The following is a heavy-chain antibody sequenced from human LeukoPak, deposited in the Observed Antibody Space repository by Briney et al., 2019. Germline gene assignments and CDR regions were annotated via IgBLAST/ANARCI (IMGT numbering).Heavy chain of an antibody. V-gene: IGHV4-59*08. CDR2: IYDSGSS. CDR1: GGSISRYY. J-gene: IGHJ4*02. D-gene: IGHD2-15*01. Sequence: PAASLSLTWTVSGGSISRYYRSWIRQPPGKGLEWLGYIYDSGSSTYNPYLKTRATISVDTSKTQFSLKLSSVTAADTAVYWCARLSTYCRGGSCLHWYFDHWGQGTLVSVSS. CDR3: ARLSTYCRGGSCLHWYFDH.